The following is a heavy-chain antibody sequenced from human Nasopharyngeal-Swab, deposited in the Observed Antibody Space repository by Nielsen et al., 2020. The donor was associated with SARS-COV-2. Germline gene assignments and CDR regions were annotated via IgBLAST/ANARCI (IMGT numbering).Heavy chain of an antibody. J-gene: IGHJ6*02. D-gene: IGHD3-9*01. Sequence: GGSLRLSCTASGFTFGDYAMSWFRQAPGEGLEWVGFIRSKAYGGTTEYAASVKGRFTISRDDSKSIAYLQMNSLKTEDTAVYYCTRDPVSYYDILTGYLTPYYYGMDVWGQGTTVTVSS. CDR1: GFTFGDYA. V-gene: IGHV3-49*03. CDR2: IRSKAYGGTT. CDR3: TRDPVSYYDILTGYLTPYYYGMDV.